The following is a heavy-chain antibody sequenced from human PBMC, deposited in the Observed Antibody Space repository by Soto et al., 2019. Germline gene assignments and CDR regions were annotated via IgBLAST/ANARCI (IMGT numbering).Heavy chain of an antibody. Sequence: SVKVSCKASGGTFSSYAISWVRQAPGQGLEWMGGIIPIFGTANYAQKFQGRVTITADESTSTAYMELSSLRSEDTAVYYCARDRFEDNWNDVYFDYWGQGTLVTVSS. CDR2: IIPIFGTA. CDR1: GGTFSSYA. D-gene: IGHD1-20*01. J-gene: IGHJ4*02. V-gene: IGHV1-69*13. CDR3: ARDRFEDNWNDVYFDY.